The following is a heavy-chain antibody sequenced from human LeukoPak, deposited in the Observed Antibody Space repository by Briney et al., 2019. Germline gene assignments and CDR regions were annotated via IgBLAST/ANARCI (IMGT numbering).Heavy chain of an antibody. CDR1: GFTFSSYS. Sequence: GGSLRLSCAASGFTFSSYSMNWVRQAPGKGLEWVSSISSSSSYIYYAGSVKGRFTISRDNAKNSLYLQMNSLRAEDTAVYYCARDGMVRGVIVDYYYYGMDVWGQGTTVTVSS. J-gene: IGHJ6*02. CDR3: ARDGMVRGVIVDYYYYGMDV. V-gene: IGHV3-21*01. CDR2: ISSSSSYI. D-gene: IGHD3-10*01.